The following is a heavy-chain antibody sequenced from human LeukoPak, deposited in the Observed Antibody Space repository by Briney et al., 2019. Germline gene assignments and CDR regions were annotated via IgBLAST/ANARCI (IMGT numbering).Heavy chain of an antibody. J-gene: IGHJ4*02. CDR1: GGTFSSYA. CDR3: AREPPLTYYDILTGYFDC. Sequence: SVKVSCKASGGTFSSYAISWVRQAPGQGLEWMGGIIPIFGTANYAQKFQGRVTITADESTSTAYMELSSLRSEDTAVYYCAREPPLTYYDILTGYFDCWGQGTLVTVSS. D-gene: IGHD3-9*01. CDR2: IIPIFGTA. V-gene: IGHV1-69*13.